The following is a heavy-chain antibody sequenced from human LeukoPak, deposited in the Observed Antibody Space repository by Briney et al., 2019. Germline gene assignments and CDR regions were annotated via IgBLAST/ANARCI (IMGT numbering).Heavy chain of an antibody. Sequence: SGGSLRLSCAASGFTFSTYSMNWVRQAPGKGLEWVSSLSSSSTYVYYADSVKGRFTISRDNAKNSLYLQMNSLRAEDTAVYYCARVRCSGGGCFYNFDYWGQGSLVTVSS. CDR2: LSSSSTYV. D-gene: IGHD2-15*01. V-gene: IGHV3-21*01. CDR1: GFTFSTYS. CDR3: ARVRCSGGGCFYNFDY. J-gene: IGHJ4*02.